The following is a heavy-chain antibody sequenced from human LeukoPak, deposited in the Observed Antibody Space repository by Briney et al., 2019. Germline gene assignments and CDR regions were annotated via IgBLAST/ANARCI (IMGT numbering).Heavy chain of an antibody. J-gene: IGHJ4*02. D-gene: IGHD5-18*01. Sequence: SETLSLTCTVSGGSISSYYWSWIRQPAGKGLEWIGRIYTSGSTNYNPSLKSRVTMSVDTSKNQFPLKLSSVTAADTAVYYCARVSFRWIQLWLPDYWGQGTLVTVSS. V-gene: IGHV4-4*07. CDR2: IYTSGST. CDR3: ARVSFRWIQLWLPDY. CDR1: GGSISSYY.